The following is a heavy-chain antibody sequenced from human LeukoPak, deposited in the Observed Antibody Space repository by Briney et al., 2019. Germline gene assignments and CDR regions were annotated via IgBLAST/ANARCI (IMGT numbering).Heavy chain of an antibody. CDR3: ARKGRSGYWGDY. Sequence: GGSLRLSCAASGFTFSSYGMHWVRQALGKGLEWVAVIWYDGSNKYYADSVKGRFTISRDNSKNALYLQMNSLRAEDTAVYYCARKGRSGYWGDYWGQGTLVTVSS. D-gene: IGHD3-22*01. CDR1: GFTFSSYG. V-gene: IGHV3-33*01. CDR2: IWYDGSNK. J-gene: IGHJ4*02.